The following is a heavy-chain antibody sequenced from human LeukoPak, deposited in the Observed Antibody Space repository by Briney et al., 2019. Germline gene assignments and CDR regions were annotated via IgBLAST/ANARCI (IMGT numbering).Heavy chain of an antibody. V-gene: IGHV4-34*01. J-gene: IGHJ4*02. Sequence: SETLSLTCAVSGGSFSGDYRGWFRQPPGKGLEWIGEINHSGSTNYNPSLKSRVTISVDTSKNQFSLKLSSVTAADTAVYYCARGHNDYVWGSYRHYYFDYWGQGTLVTVSS. D-gene: IGHD3-16*02. CDR3: ARGHNDYVWGSYRHYYFDY. CDR1: GGSFSGDY. CDR2: INHSGST.